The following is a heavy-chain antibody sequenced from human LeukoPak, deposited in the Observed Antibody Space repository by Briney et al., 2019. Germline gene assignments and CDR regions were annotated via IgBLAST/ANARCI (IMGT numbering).Heavy chain of an antibody. CDR2: ISGSGGST. D-gene: IGHD3-22*01. Sequence: GGSLRLSCAASGFTLSSYAMSWVRQAPGKGLEWVSAISGSGGSTYYADSVKGRFTISRDNSKNTLYLQMNSLRAEDTAVYYCAKVHYYDSSGPMGYWGQGTLVTVSS. CDR3: AKVHYYDSSGPMGY. J-gene: IGHJ4*02. V-gene: IGHV3-23*01. CDR1: GFTLSSYA.